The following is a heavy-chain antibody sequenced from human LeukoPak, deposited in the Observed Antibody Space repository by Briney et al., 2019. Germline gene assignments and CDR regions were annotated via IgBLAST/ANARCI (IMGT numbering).Heavy chain of an antibody. CDR2: IKQDGSET. D-gene: IGHD2-15*01. Sequence: GGSLRLSCLASGLTFSNFWMTWLRQAPGKGLEWVANIKQDGSETYYSDSVRGRFTISRDNAKHSMYLQMNSLRAEDTALYYCVGCSGGSCSDFDYWGRGTLVTVSS. J-gene: IGHJ4*02. CDR3: VGCSGGSCSDFDY. V-gene: IGHV3-7*01. CDR1: GLTFSNFW.